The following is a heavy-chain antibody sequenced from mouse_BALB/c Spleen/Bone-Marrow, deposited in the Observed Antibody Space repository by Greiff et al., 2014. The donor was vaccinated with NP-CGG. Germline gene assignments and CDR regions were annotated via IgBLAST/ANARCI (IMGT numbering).Heavy chain of an antibody. CDR3: ARRGGYPWFAY. Sequence: QVQLQQSGAELMRPGASVKISCKATGYTFRNYWIEWVKQRPGHGLEWIGEILPGSYSTNYNEKLKGKATFTADTSSNTAYVQLNSPTSEDSAVYYCARRGGYPWFAYWGQGTLVTVSA. J-gene: IGHJ3*01. D-gene: IGHD2-2*01. V-gene: IGHV1-9*01. CDR1: GYTFRNYW. CDR2: ILPGSYST.